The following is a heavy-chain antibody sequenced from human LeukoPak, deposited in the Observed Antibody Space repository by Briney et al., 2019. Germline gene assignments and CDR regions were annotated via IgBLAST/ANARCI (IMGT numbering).Heavy chain of an antibody. CDR3: ARVEHYGYWFDP. CDR2: IISVFGTA. D-gene: IGHD3-10*01. V-gene: IGHV1-69*05. CDR1: GGTFSNYA. J-gene: IGHJ5*02. Sequence: ASVKVSCKSCGGTFSNYAIYWVRQAPGQGLEWMGGIISVFGTANYAQTFQGRPTITTDESTSTAYMELSSLTSEDTAVYYCARVEHYGYWFDPWGQGTLVTVSS.